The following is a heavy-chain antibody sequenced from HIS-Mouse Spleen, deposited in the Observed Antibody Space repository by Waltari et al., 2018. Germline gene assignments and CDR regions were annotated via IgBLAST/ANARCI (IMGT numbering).Heavy chain of an antibody. D-gene: IGHD4-17*01. J-gene: IGHJ3*02. CDR3: ARLTTVVTSGAFDI. CDR1: GGSTRSSSYY. CDR2: IYYSGST. V-gene: IGHV4-39*07. Sequence: QLQLQESGPGLVKPSETLSITCTVSGGSTRSSSYYWGWISQPPGKGLEWIGSIYYSGSTYYNPSLKSRVTISVDTSKNQFSLKLSSVTAADTAVYYCARLTTVVTSGAFDIWGQGTMVTVSS.